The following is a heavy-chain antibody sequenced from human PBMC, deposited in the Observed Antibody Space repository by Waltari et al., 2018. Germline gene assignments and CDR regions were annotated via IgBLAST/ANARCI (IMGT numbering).Heavy chain of an antibody. Sequence: QVQLVQSGAEVKKPGSSVKVSCKASGGTFSSYAISWVRQAPGQGLEWMGGIIPIFGTANYAQKFQGRVTITADKSTSTAYMELSSLRSEDTAVYYCARGAIFGVVIMGAFDIWGQGTMVIVSS. J-gene: IGHJ3*02. CDR1: GGTFSSYA. CDR3: ARGAIFGVVIMGAFDI. CDR2: IIPIFGTA. D-gene: IGHD3-3*01. V-gene: IGHV1-69*14.